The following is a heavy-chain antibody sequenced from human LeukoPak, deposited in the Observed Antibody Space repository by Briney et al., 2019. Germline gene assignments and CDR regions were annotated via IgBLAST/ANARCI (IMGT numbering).Heavy chain of an antibody. V-gene: IGHV3-66*01. D-gene: IGHD5-24*01. CDR2: IYSGGSS. Sequence: GGSLRLSCAASGFTVSNDYMSWVRQAPGQGLEWVSVIYSGGSSYYADSVKGRFTISRDNVNNALYLQMDNLRVEDTGVYYCARDRGYTRTNTDGYPVFDLWGQGTLVTVSS. J-gene: IGHJ4*03. CDR1: GFTVSNDY. CDR3: ARDRGYTRTNTDGYPVFDL.